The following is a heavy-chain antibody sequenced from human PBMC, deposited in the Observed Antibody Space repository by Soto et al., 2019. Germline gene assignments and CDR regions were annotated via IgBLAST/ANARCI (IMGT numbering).Heavy chain of an antibody. D-gene: IGHD6-19*01. CDR2: IYYSGST. CDR1: GGSISSGGYY. CDR3: ARGGELRIAVAGTSYYYYGMDV. V-gene: IGHV4-31*03. J-gene: IGHJ6*02. Sequence: PSETLSLTSTVSGGSISSGGYYWSWIRQHPGKGLEWIGYIYYSGSTYYNPSLKSRVTISVDTSKNQFSLKLSSVTAADTAVYYCARGGELRIAVAGTSYYYYGMDVWGQGTTVTVSS.